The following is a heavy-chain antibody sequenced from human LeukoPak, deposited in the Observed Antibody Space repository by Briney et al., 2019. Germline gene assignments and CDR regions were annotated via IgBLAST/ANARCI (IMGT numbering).Heavy chain of an antibody. D-gene: IGHD3-9*01. CDR1: GFTFNTYA. CDR2: ISYDGSNK. J-gene: IGHJ5*02. V-gene: IGHV3-30*18. Sequence: GGSLRLSCAASGFTFNTYAMNWVRQAPGKGLEWVAVISYDGSNKYYADSVKGRFTISRDNSKNTLYLQMNSLRAEDTAVYYCAKGARVGYDILTGLFDPWGQGTLVTVSS. CDR3: AKGARVGYDILTGLFDP.